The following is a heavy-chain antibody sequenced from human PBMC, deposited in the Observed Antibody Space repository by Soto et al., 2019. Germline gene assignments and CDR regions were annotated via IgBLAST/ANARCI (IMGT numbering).Heavy chain of an antibody. J-gene: IGHJ4*02. CDR3: ALAVQWLIHDTPDYFDY. V-gene: IGHV2-5*01. D-gene: IGHD6-19*01. CDR1: GFSLSTSGVG. CDR2: IYWNDDK. Sequence: QITLKESGPTLVQPTETLTLTCTFSGFSLSTSGVGVGWIRQPPGKALEWLALIYWNDDKRYSPSLKSRLTITKDTSKNQVVLTRTNMDPVDTATYYCALAVQWLIHDTPDYFDYWGQGTLVTVSS.